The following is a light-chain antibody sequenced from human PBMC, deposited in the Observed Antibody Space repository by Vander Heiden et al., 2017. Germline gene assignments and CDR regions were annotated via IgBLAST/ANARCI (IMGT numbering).Light chain of an antibody. CDR3: LQTSHFPYN. CDR2: KIS. Sequence: DVVMTQTPLSSPVTLGQPATISCRSSQSLVYSDGNIYLSWFHQRPGQPPRLLIYKISDRLSGVPDRFSGSGAGTDFTLKISRVEAEDVGVYYCLQTSHFPYNVGQGTKLEIK. J-gene: IGKJ2*01. V-gene: IGKV2-24*01. CDR1: QSLVYSDGNIY.